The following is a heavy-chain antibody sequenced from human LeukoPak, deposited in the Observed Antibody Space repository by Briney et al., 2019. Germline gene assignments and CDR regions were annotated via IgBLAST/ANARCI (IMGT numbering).Heavy chain of an antibody. V-gene: IGHV3-74*01. J-gene: IGHJ4*02. CDR3: AILWFGGPVVY. D-gene: IGHD3-10*01. Sequence: PGGSLRLSCAASGFTFRTYWMHWVRQAPGKGLVWVSRISTGGSETNYADSVKGRFTISRDNAKNTLYLRMNSLRAEDTAVYYCAILWFGGPVVYWGQGTLVTVSS. CDR1: GFTFRTYW. CDR2: ISTGGSET.